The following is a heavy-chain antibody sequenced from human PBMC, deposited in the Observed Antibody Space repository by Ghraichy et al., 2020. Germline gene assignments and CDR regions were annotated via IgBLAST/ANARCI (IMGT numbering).Heavy chain of an antibody. D-gene: IGHD2-15*01. CDR3: ARDPCSGGTCYSDYYYYGLDF. Sequence: SVKVSCKACGGNFNRYALSWVRQAPGHGIEWMGLIIPIFLTTNYAQKFQGRVTITADESTSTVYMELSSLRSDDTAVYYCARDPCSGGTCYSDYYYYGLDFWGQGTALTVSS. CDR1: GGNFNRYA. CDR2: IIPIFLTT. J-gene: IGHJ6*02. V-gene: IGHV1-69*13.